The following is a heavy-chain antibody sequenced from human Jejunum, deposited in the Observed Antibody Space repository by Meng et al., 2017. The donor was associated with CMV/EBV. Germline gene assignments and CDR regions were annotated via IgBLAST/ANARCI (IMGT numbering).Heavy chain of an antibody. CDR3: VTANLDSADY. D-gene: IGHD5-18*01. CDR2: IAPSCGGT. J-gene: IGHJ4*02. CDR1: GSTFTGSY. Sequence: MVQSGAGVRKPGAAVYVSCKCAGSTFTGSYMHWLPRAPVQGLELVGRIAPSCGGTTYAQKFQVRSNMTRDTSISTAYMLRSSLRSDDAAIYYCVTANLDSADYWGQGTLVTVSS. V-gene: IGHV1-2*06.